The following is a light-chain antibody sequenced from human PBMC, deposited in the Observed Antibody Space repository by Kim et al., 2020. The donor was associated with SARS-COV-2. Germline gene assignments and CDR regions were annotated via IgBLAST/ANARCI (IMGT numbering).Light chain of an antibody. CDR1: SLRSYY. J-gene: IGLJ2*01. CDR3: QSRDSGGNVV. CDR2: GRN. V-gene: IGLV3-19*01. Sequence: SSELTQDPAVSVALGQTVRITCQGDSLRSYYATWYQQKPRHAPVLVMYGRNSRPSGVPDRFSGSTSGNTASLTISGAQAEDEADFYCQSRDSGGNVVFGGGTKLTVL.